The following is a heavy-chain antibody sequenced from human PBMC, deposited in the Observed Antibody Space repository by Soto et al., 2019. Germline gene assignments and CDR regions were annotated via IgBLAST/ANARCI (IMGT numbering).Heavy chain of an antibody. CDR2: INPNSGGT. CDR1: GYTFTGYY. CDR3: ARDLDRYFYS. V-gene: IGHV1-2*02. Sequence: QVQLVQSGAEVKKPGASLKVSRKASGYTFTGYYMPWVRQAPGQGLEWMGWINPNSGGTNYAQKFQGRVTMTRGTSISTAYMELSRLRSDDTAVYYCARDLDRYFYSWGRGTLVTVSS. J-gene: IGHJ4*02.